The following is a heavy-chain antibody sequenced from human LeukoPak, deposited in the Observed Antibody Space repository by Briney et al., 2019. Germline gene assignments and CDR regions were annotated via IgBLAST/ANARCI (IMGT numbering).Heavy chain of an antibody. Sequence: PGGSLRLSCAVSGITLSNYGMSWVRQAPGKGLEWVAGMSDSGGRTNYADSVKGRFTISRDNPKNTMYLQMNSLRAEATAVYFCAKRGVVIRVILVGFHKEAYYFDSWGQGALVTVSS. D-gene: IGHD3-22*01. CDR3: AKRGVVIRVILVGFHKEAYYFDS. CDR1: GITLSNYG. J-gene: IGHJ4*02. CDR2: MSDSGGRT. V-gene: IGHV3-23*01.